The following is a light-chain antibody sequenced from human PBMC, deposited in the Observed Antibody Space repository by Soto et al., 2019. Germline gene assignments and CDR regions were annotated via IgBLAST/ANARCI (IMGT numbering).Light chain of an antibody. CDR1: SSDVGGYDY. V-gene: IGLV2-11*01. J-gene: IGLJ1*01. Sequence: QSALTQPPSVSGSPGQSVTISCTGTSSDVGGYDYVSWYQQHPGKAPKLLIYDVTKRPSGVTDRFSGSKSGNTASLTISGLQAEDEADFFCCSYGGSFPYVFGTGTKVTVL. CDR3: CSYGGSFPYV. CDR2: DVT.